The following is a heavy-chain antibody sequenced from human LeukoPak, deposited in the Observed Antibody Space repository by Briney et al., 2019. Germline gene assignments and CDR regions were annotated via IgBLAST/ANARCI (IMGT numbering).Heavy chain of an antibody. V-gene: IGHV3-30*18. D-gene: IGHD3-10*01. CDR2: ISYDGSNK. Sequence: GGSLRLSCAASGFTFSSYGMHWVRQAPGKGLEWVAVISYDGSNKYYADSVKSRFTISRDNSKNTLYLQMNSLRTEDTAVYYCAKSLWPFGELPHYYYYGMDVWGQGTTVTVSS. CDR1: GFTFSSYG. CDR3: AKSLWPFGELPHYYYYGMDV. J-gene: IGHJ6*02.